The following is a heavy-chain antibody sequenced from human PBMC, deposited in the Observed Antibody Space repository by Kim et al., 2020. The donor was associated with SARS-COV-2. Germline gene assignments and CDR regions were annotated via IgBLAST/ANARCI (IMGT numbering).Heavy chain of an antibody. J-gene: IGHJ4*02. CDR3: ARTVAGTFDY. D-gene: IGHD6-19*01. Sequence: YKDYAVSAKSRITINPDPSKNQFSLQLNSGTPEDTAVYYCARTVAGTFDYWGQGTLVTVSS. CDR2: YK. V-gene: IGHV6-1*01.